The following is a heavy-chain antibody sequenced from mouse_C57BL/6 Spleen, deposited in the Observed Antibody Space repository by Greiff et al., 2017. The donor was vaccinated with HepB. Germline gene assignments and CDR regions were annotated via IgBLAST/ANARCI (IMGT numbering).Heavy chain of an antibody. CDR3: ARDYGSSPHWYFDV. D-gene: IGHD1-1*01. CDR1: GYTFTSYW. CDR2: IHPNSGST. V-gene: IGHV1-64*01. Sequence: VQLQQPGAELVKPGASVKLSCKASGYTFTSYWMHWVKQRPGQGLEGIGMIHPNSGSTNYNEKFKSKATLTVDKSSSTAYMQLSSLTSEDYAVYYCARDYGSSPHWYFDVWGTGTTVTVSS. J-gene: IGHJ1*03.